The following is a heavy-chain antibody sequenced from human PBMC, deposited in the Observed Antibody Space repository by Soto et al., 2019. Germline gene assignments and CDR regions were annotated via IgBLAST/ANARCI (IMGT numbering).Heavy chain of an antibody. CDR3: ARETGTPGYFGP. CDR1: GGSITSGAYS. J-gene: IGHJ5*02. CDR2: ISHSGTT. Sequence: SETLSLTCAVSGGSITSGAYSWSWIRQPPGKGLEYIGYISHSGTTFYSPSLKSRVTISLDRSENQFSLDLSSVTAADTAVYFCARETGTPGYFGPWGQGTLVTVSS. D-gene: IGHD1-7*01. V-gene: IGHV4-30-2*01.